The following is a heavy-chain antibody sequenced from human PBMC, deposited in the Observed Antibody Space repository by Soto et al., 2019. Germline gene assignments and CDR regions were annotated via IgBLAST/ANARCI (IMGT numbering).Heavy chain of an antibody. CDR1: GGSIGGYH. Sequence: QVQLQESGPGLVKPSETLSLTCTVSGGSIGGYHCNWIRQPPGKGLEWIGYIYYSGSTSYNPALKSRVTISVDTSKNQFSLKLNSVTAADTAVYYCARADESWGYFDYWGLGTLVTVSS. J-gene: IGHJ4*02. CDR2: IYYSGST. D-gene: IGHD3-16*01. CDR3: ARADESWGYFDY. V-gene: IGHV4-59*01.